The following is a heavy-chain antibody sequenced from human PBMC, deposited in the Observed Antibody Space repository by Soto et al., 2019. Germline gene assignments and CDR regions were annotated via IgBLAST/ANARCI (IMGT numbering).Heavy chain of an antibody. CDR2: IDPSDSYT. CDR1: GYSFTSYW. CDR3: ASLYSGSYYNDYYYGMDV. Sequence: PGESLKISCKGSGYSFTSYWISWVRQMPGKGLEWMGRIDPSDSYTNYSPSFQGHVTISADKSISTAYLQWSSLKASDTAMYYCASLYSGSYYNDYYYGMDVWGQGTTVTVSS. J-gene: IGHJ6*02. V-gene: IGHV5-10-1*01. D-gene: IGHD3-10*01.